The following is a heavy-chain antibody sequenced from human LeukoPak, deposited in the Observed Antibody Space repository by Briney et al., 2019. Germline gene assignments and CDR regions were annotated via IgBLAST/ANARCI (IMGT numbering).Heavy chain of an antibody. J-gene: IGHJ5*02. V-gene: IGHV1-46*01. CDR1: GYTFTSYY. CDR2: INPSGGST. CDR3: ARDLGSQMTTLSDWFDP. D-gene: IGHD5-24*01. Sequence: ASVKVSCKASGYTFTSYYMHWVRQAPGQGLEWMGIINPSGGSTSYAQKFQGRVTMTRDMSTSTDYMELSSLRSEDTAVYYCARDLGSQMTTLSDWFDPWGQGTLVTVSS.